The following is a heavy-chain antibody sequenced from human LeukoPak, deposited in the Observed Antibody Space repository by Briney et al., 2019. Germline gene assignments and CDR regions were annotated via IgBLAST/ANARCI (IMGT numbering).Heavy chain of an antibody. J-gene: IGHJ4*02. CDR2: ISGSGGST. V-gene: IGHV3-23*01. Sequence: GGSLRLSCAASGFTFSSYAMSWVRQAPGKGLEWVSAISGSGGSTHYADSVKGRFTISRDNSKNTLYLQMNSLRAEDTAVYYCAKGVGITMIVVAVDYWGQGTLVTVSS. CDR1: GFTFSSYA. D-gene: IGHD3-22*01. CDR3: AKGVGITMIVVAVDY.